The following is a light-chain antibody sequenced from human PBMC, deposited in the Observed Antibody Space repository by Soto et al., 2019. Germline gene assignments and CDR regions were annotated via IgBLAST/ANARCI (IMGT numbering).Light chain of an antibody. CDR3: QQYGSSPTWT. V-gene: IGKV3-20*01. CDR2: GAS. J-gene: IGKJ1*01. Sequence: EIVLTRSPGTLSLSPGERATLSCRASQSVSSSYLAWYQQKPGQAPRLLIYGASSRATGIPDRFSGSGSGTDFTLTISILEPEDFAVYYCQQYGSSPTWTFGQGTKV. CDR1: QSVSSSY.